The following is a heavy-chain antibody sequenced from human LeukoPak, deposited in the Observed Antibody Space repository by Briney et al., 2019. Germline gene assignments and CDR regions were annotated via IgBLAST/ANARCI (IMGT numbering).Heavy chain of an antibody. V-gene: IGHV4-59*08. CDR1: GGSISSYY. CDR3: ARQYYYGSGSFYFDY. Sequence: SETLSLTCTVSGGSISSYYWSWIRQPPGKGLEWIGYIHYSGSTNYNPSLKSRVTISVDTSKNQFSLKLSSVTAADTAVYYCARQYYYGSGSFYFDYWGQGTLVTVSS. CDR2: IHYSGST. J-gene: IGHJ4*02. D-gene: IGHD3-10*01.